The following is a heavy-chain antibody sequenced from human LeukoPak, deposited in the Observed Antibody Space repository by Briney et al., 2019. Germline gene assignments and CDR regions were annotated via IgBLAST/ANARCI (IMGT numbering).Heavy chain of an antibody. J-gene: IGHJ6*03. Sequence: PGGSLRLSCAASGFTFSSYAMNWVRQAPGRGLEWVSGFSGSGGTTYYADSVKGRFTISGDNSKNTLYLQMNSLRAEDTAVYYCANGNRCTSPNCLGYYYFYMDVWGKGTTVTVSS. CDR3: ANGNRCTSPNCLGYYYFYMDV. V-gene: IGHV3-23*01. D-gene: IGHD2-8*01. CDR1: GFTFSSYA. CDR2: FSGSGGTT.